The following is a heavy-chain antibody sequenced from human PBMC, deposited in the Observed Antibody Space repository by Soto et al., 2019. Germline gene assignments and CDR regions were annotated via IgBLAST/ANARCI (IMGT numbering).Heavy chain of an antibody. CDR2: IRSGRDT. D-gene: IGHD2-21*02. V-gene: IGHV3-21*01. J-gene: IGHJ6*02. Sequence: LRLSCAVSGFTFSNYYIHWVRQAPGKGLEWVSSIRSGRDTFYADSVKGRFSISRDDATSSVSLQMNSLRGEDTAVYFCAREETAWPLAYGLDVWGPGTTVTVSS. CDR3: AREETAWPLAYGLDV. CDR1: GFTFSNYY.